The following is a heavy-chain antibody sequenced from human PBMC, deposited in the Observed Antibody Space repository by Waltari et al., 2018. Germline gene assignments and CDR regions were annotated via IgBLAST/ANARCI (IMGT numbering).Heavy chain of an antibody. J-gene: IGHJ3*01. CDR3: ARISGLDYATPM. D-gene: IGHD5-12*01. Sequence: QVQLQQWGAGLLKPSETLSLTCGVRGGSFSSYYWSWIRQSPGKGLEWIGEINHAGNIHYNPSFKSRVTRSSDTARNQFSLEVKSVIAADTAVYFCARISGLDYATPMWGLGTVVTVSS. CDR1: GGSFSSYY. CDR2: INHAGNI. V-gene: IGHV4-34*01.